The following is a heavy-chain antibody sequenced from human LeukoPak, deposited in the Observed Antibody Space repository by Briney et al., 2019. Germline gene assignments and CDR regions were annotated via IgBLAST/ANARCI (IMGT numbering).Heavy chain of an antibody. CDR2: INPNSGGT. J-gene: IGHJ5*02. CDR1: GYTFTGHY. Sequence: ASVKVSCKASGYTFTGHYMHWVRQAPGQGLEWMGWINPNSGGTNYAQKFKGRVTMTRDTSISTAYMELSRLRSDDTAVYYCERDHGDCSSTSCYNWFDPWGQGTLVTVSS. CDR3: ERDHGDCSSTSCYNWFDP. D-gene: IGHD2-2*01. V-gene: IGHV1-2*02.